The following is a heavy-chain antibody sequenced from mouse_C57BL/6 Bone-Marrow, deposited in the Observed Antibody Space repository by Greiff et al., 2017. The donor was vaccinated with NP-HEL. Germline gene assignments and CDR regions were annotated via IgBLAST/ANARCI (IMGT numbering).Heavy chain of an antibody. J-gene: IGHJ2*01. CDR2: IYPGSGTT. V-gene: IGHV1-76*01. Sequence: VQLQQSGAELVRPWASVQLSCKASGYTFTDYYINWVKQRPGQGLEWIARIYPGSGTTYYNEKFKGKATLTAEKSSSTAYMQLSSLTSEDSAVYFCARYDGYYDYFDYWGQGTTLTVSS. D-gene: IGHD2-3*01. CDR1: GYTFTDYY. CDR3: ARYDGYYDYFDY.